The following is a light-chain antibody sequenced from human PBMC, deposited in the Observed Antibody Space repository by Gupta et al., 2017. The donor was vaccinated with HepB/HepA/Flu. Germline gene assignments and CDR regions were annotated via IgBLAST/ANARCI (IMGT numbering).Light chain of an antibody. V-gene: IGKV3-20*01. CDR3: QQDGSSPMCT. Sequence: EIVFTHSPVTLSLSPGERATHSCRASQSVRGRSLAWYQQKPCQAPRLLIYGASTRDTGIPDRFSGRGYGKDVTITISRREPEDFAGYYCQQDGSSPMCTFGQGTKLEIK. J-gene: IGKJ2*02. CDR1: QSVRGRS. CDR2: GAS.